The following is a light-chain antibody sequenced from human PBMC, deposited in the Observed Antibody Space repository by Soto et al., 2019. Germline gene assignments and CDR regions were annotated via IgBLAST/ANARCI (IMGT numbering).Light chain of an antibody. V-gene: IGKV3-15*01. J-gene: IGKJ4*01. CDR3: QQYNKWPLT. Sequence: EIVMTQSPATLSVSPGERATLSCRASQSVYINLAGYQHKPGQAPRLLIYGASTRSTGIPARSSGSGSGTEFTPTISSLQSVDFPVYDCQQYNKWPLTGGGGTKVEIE. CDR1: QSVYIN. CDR2: GAS.